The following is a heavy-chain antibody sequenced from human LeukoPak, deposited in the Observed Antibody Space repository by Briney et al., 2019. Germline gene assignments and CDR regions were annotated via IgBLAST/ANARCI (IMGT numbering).Heavy chain of an antibody. J-gene: IGHJ4*02. V-gene: IGHV3-9*03. Sequence: KAGGSLRLSCAASGLRFSDYYVSWIRQAPGKGLEWVSGISWNSGSIGYADSVKGRFTISRDNAKNSLYMQMNSLRAEDMALYYCAKGSSSWYGAEFDYWGQGTLVTVSS. CDR2: ISWNSGSI. CDR1: GLRFSDYY. D-gene: IGHD6-13*01. CDR3: AKGSSSWYGAEFDY.